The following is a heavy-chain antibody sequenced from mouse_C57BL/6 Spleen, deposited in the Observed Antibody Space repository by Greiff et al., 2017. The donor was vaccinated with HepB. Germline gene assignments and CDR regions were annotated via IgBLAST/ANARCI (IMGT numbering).Heavy chain of an antibody. V-gene: IGHV1-62-2*01. CDR2: FYPGSGSI. CDR3: ARHEEGLGRGDYFDY. CDR1: GYTFTEYT. Sequence: QVQLKESGAELVKPGASVKLSCKASGYTFTEYTIHWVKQRSGQGLEWIGWFYPGSGSIKYNEKFKDKATLTADKSSSTVYMELSRLTSEDSAVYFCARHEEGLGRGDYFDYWGQGTTLTVSS. D-gene: IGHD4-1*01. J-gene: IGHJ2*01.